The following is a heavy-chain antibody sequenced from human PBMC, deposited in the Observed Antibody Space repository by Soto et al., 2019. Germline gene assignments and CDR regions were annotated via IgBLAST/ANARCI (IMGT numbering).Heavy chain of an antibody. D-gene: IGHD3-22*01. CDR2: ASAYNGKS. Sequence: ASVKVSCKASGYTFTNYGITWVRQAPGQGLEWMGWASAYNGKSNYAQKMQGRVTMTTDTSTSTAYMELRSLISDDTAVYYCARVSPGGYWFSDFFYWG. CDR3: ARVSPGGYWFSDFFY. J-gene: IGHJ4*01. CDR1: GYTFTNYG. V-gene: IGHV1-18*01.